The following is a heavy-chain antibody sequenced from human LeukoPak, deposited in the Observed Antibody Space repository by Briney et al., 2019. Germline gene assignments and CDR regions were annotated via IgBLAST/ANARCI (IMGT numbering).Heavy chain of an antibody. V-gene: IGHV3-23*01. CDR2: ISGSGGST. CDR1: GFTFSSYA. J-gene: IGHJ3*02. Sequence: GGSLRLSCAASGFTFSSYAMSWVRQAPGKGLEWVSTISGSGGSTHYADSVKGRFTISRDNSKNMLYLQMNSLRAEDTAVYYCAKDSVVVIARGDAFDIWGQGTMVTVSS. D-gene: IGHD2-21*01. CDR3: AKDSVVVIARGDAFDI.